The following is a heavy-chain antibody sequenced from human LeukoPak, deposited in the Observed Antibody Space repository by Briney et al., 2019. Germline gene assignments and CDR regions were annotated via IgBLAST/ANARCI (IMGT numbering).Heavy chain of an antibody. J-gene: IGHJ6*02. CDR3: ARSRNYYYYYAMDV. Sequence: SETLSLTCTVSGGSISSYYWSWVRQPPGKGLEGVGYIYYSGSTKYNPSLKSRVTISVDTSKNQFSLKLNAVTAADTAVYYCARSRNYYYYYAMDVWGQGTTVTVSS. V-gene: IGHV4-59*08. CDR2: IYYSGST. D-gene: IGHD2-2*01. CDR1: GGSISSYY.